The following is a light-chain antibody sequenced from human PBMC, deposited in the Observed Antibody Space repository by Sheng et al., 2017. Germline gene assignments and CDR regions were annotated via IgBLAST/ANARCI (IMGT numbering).Light chain of an antibody. CDR1: DIGRKR. V-gene: IGLV3-21*01. Sequence: SYVLTQPPSLSVAPGTTARISCGGDDIGRKRVYWYQQKSGQAPVAILYEDSHRPSGIPARFSGSKSGNTASLTVSGLQAEDEADYYCTSYAGSNNFALYVFGTGTKVTVL. J-gene: IGLJ1*01. CDR2: EDS. CDR3: TSYAGSNNFALYV.